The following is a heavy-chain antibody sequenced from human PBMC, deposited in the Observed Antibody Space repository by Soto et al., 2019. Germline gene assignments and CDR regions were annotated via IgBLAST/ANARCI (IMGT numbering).Heavy chain of an antibody. Sequence: GGSLRLSCAASGFTFSRYAMTWVRQAPGKGLEWVSGISGGGGSTYYADSGKGRFSISRDYSKNTLYLQMNSLRAEDTAVYYCAKDLKEDFWSGTNYYYYYMDVWGKGTTVTVSS. CDR2: ISGGGGST. V-gene: IGHV3-23*01. J-gene: IGHJ6*03. D-gene: IGHD3-3*01. CDR1: GFTFSRYA. CDR3: AKDLKEDFWSGTNYYYYYMDV.